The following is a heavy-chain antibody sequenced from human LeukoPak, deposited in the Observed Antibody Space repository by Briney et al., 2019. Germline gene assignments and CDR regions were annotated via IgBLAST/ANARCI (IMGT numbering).Heavy chain of an antibody. CDR3: AKRQLRGDSSYYFDY. V-gene: IGHV3-23*01. D-gene: IGHD3-16*01. Sequence: GGSLRLSCAASGYTFSNSAMGWVRQAPGKGLEWVSSISDSGSGTFYSDSVKGRFTISRDNSKNMLYLQMNSLRIDDTAVYYCAKRQLRGDSSYYFDYWGPGTLVTVSS. CDR2: ISDSGSGT. J-gene: IGHJ4*02. CDR1: GYTFSNSA.